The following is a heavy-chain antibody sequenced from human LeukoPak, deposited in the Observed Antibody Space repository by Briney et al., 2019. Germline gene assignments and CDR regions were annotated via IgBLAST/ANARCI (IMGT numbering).Heavy chain of an antibody. CDR3: ARGVGERYFDY. CDR1: GFTVSGNY. Sequence: GGSLRLSCEVSGFTVSGNYVSWVRQAPGKGLEWVSVIYSAGHTYYADSVNGRFTISRDNSKNTLYFQMNSLTDEDTAVYYCARGVGERYFDYWGQGTLVTVSS. D-gene: IGHD3-10*01. J-gene: IGHJ4*02. V-gene: IGHV3-66*01. CDR2: IYSAGHT.